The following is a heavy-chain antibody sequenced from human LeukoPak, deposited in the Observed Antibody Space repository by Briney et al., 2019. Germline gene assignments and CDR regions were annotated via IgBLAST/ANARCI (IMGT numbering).Heavy chain of an antibody. Sequence: ASVKVSCKASGYTFRSYDITWVRQAPGQGLEWMGWISPNNGNTNYAQKFQGRVTMTTDTPTSTAYTEMRSLRSDDTAVYYCARDRDSSGWHVADYWGQGTLVTVSS. CDR3: ARDRDSSGWHVADY. CDR2: ISPNNGNT. CDR1: GYTFRSYD. D-gene: IGHD6-19*01. J-gene: IGHJ4*02. V-gene: IGHV1-18*01.